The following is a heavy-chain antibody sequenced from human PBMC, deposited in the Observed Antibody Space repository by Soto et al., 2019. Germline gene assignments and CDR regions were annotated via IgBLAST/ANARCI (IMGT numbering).Heavy chain of an antibody. J-gene: IGHJ4*02. D-gene: IGHD2-15*01. CDR1: GYSFTTYW. V-gene: IGHV5-51*01. Sequence: GESLKISCKGSGYSFTTYWIGWVRQMPGKGLEWMGMIYPHDSDTRYSPSFQGQVTISADKSISTAYLQWSSLKASDTAIYYCARGRGYCSDSRCYDFDYWGQGTLVTSPQ. CDR3: ARGRGYCSDSRCYDFDY. CDR2: IYPHDSDT.